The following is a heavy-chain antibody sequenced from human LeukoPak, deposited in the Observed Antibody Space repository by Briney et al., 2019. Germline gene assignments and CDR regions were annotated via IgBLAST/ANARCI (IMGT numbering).Heavy chain of an antibody. V-gene: IGHV4-34*01. J-gene: IGHJ1*01. D-gene: IGHD2-2*01. Sequence: PSETLSLTCAVYGGSFSGYYWSWIRQPPGKGLEWIGEINHSGSTNYNPSLKSRVTISVDTSKNQFSLKLSSVTAADTAVYYCERSLRVLGYCSSTSCYTGYSQHWGQGTLVTVSS. CDR3: ERSLRVLGYCSSTSCYTGYSQH. CDR1: GGSFSGYY. CDR2: INHSGST.